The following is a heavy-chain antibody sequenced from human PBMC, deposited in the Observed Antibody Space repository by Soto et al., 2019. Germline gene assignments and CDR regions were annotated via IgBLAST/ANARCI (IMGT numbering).Heavy chain of an antibody. J-gene: IGHJ4*02. D-gene: IGHD1-20*01. V-gene: IGHV1-18*01. CDR2: ISAYNGNT. Sequence: GASVKVSCTASGYTYTSYGISWVRQAPGQGLEWMGWISAYNGNTKYAQNLQGRVTMTTDTSTSTAYMELRSLRSDDTAVYYCARDAAIGMNDYWGQGTLVTVSS. CDR3: ARDAAIGMNDY. CDR1: GYTYTSYG.